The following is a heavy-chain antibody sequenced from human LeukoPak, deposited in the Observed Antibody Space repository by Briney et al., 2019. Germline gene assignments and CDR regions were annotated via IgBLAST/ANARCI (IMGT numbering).Heavy chain of an antibody. V-gene: IGHV3-30*18. D-gene: IGHD5-18*01. CDR2: ISYDGSNK. Sequence: GGSLRLSCAASGFTFSSYGMHWVRQAPGKGLEWVAVISYDGSNKYYADSVKGRFTISRDNSKSTLYLQMNSLRAEDTAVYYCAKDERGQLWADFDYWGQGTLVTVSS. CDR3: AKDERGQLWADFDY. CDR1: GFTFSSYG. J-gene: IGHJ4*02.